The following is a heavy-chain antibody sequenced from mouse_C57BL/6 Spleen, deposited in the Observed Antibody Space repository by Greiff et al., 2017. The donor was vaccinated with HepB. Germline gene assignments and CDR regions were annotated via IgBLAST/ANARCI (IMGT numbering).Heavy chain of an antibody. V-gene: IGHV14-1*01. J-gene: IGHJ3*01. Sequence: EVQLQQSGAELVRPGASVKLSCTASGFNIKDYYMHWVKQRPEQGLEWIGRIDPEDGDTEYAPKFQGKATMTADTSSNTAYLQLSSLTSEDTAVYYCIDGYYPFAYWGQGTLVTVSA. CDR2: IDPEDGDT. CDR1: GFNIKDYY. D-gene: IGHD2-3*01. CDR3: IDGYYPFAY.